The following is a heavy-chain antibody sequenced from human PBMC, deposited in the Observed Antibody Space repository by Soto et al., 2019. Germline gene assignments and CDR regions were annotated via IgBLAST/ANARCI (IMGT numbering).Heavy chain of an antibody. J-gene: IGHJ4*02. CDR3: ASRNDYVSF. D-gene: IGHD4-17*01. Sequence: SEALSLTCTVSGGSISRSSYYWGWIRQPPGKGLEWIGSIYYSGSTYYNPSLKSRVTISVDTSKNQFSLKLSSVTAADTAVYYCASRNDYVSFWGQGTLVTVSS. CDR2: IYYSGST. V-gene: IGHV4-39*01. CDR1: GGSISRSSYY.